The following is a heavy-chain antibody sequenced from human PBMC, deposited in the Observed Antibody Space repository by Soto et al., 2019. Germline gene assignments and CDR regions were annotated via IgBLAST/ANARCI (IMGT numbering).Heavy chain of an antibody. Sequence: SETLSLTCTVSGGSISSGGYYWSWIRQHPGKGLEWIGYIYYSGGTYYNPSLKSRVTISVDTSKNQFSLKLSSVTAADTAVYYCARDRAHRYKLTGTTLDGMDVWGQGTTVTVSS. CDR2: IYYSGGT. V-gene: IGHV4-31*03. D-gene: IGHD1-7*01. CDR1: GGSISSGGYY. CDR3: ARDRAHRYKLTGTTLDGMDV. J-gene: IGHJ6*02.